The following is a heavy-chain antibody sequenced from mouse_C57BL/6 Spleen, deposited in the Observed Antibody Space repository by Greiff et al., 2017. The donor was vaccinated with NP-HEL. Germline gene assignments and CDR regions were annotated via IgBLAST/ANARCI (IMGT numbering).Heavy chain of an antibody. Sequence: VQVVESGPELVKPGASVKISCKASGYAFSSSWMNWVKQRPGKGLEWIGRIYPGDGDTNYNGKFKGKATLTADKSSSTAYMQLSSLTSEDSAVYFCAREEVDGFAYWGQGTLVTVSA. CDR3: AREEVDGFAY. J-gene: IGHJ3*01. CDR2: IYPGDGDT. CDR1: GYAFSSSW. V-gene: IGHV1-82*01. D-gene: IGHD2-3*01.